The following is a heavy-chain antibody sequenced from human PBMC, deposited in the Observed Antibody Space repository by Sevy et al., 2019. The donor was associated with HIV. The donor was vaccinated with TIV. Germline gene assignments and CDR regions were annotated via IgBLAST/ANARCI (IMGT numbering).Heavy chain of an antibody. CDR3: ARQTLVATIFGLTTLYFDY. V-gene: IGHV4-31*03. CDR1: GGSISSGGYY. J-gene: IGHJ4*02. D-gene: IGHD5-12*01. CDR2: IYYSGST. Sequence: SETLSLTCTVSGGSISSGGYYWSWIRQHPGKGLEWIGYIYYSGSTYYNPSLKSRVTISVDTSKNQFSLKLSSVTAADTAVYYCARQTLVATIFGLTTLYFDYWGQGTLVTVSS.